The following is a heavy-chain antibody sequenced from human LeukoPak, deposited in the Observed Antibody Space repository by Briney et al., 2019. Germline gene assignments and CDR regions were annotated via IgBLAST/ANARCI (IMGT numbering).Heavy chain of an antibody. Sequence: GGSLRLSCAASGFTFSSYSMNWVRQAPGKGLEWVSSISSSSSYIYYADSVKGRFTIYRDNAKNSLYLQMNSLRAEDTAVYYCARAPTRYSSSWYWFDPWGQGTLVTVSS. D-gene: IGHD6-13*01. CDR1: GFTFSSYS. J-gene: IGHJ5*02. V-gene: IGHV3-21*01. CDR3: ARAPTRYSSSWYWFDP. CDR2: ISSSSSYI.